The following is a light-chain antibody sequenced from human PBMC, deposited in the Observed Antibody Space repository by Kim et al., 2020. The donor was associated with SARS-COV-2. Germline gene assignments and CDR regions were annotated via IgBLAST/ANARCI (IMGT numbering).Light chain of an antibody. CDR3: QAWDSSTVV. CDR1: RLGVKN. J-gene: IGLJ2*01. V-gene: IGLV3-1*01. Sequence: VSPGQTTTITCYAERLGVKNCSWYQPGPGQSPILVSFQDNKRPSGIPERFSGSNSGNTATLTVSGTQTMDEADYYCQAWDSSTVVFGGGTQLTVL. CDR2: QDN.